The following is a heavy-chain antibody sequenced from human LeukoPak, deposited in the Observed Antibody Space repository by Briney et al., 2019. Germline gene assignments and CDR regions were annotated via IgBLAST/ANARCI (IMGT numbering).Heavy chain of an antibody. D-gene: IGHD2-15*01. V-gene: IGHV4-61*01. CDR1: GGSVSSGSYY. Sequence: PSETLSLTCTASGGSVSSGSYYWSWIRQPPGKGLKWIGYIYYSGSTNYNPSLKSRVTISVDTSKNQFSLKLSSVTAADTAVYYCARFNREDTTRFDPWGQGTLVTVSS. J-gene: IGHJ5*02. CDR2: IYYSGST. CDR3: ARFNREDTTRFDP.